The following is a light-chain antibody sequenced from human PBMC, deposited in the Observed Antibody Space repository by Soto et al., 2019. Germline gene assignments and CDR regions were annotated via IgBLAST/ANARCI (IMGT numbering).Light chain of an antibody. J-gene: IGKJ3*01. CDR2: DAS. Sequence: DIQMTQSPSSLSASVGDRVTITCQASQDISNYLNWYQQKLGKAPKLLIYDASNLEPGVPSRFCGSGSGTEFIFTISSLQPEDIATYYCQQYDTLSFTFGPGTKVDIK. CDR3: QQYDTLSFT. V-gene: IGKV1-33*01. CDR1: QDISNY.